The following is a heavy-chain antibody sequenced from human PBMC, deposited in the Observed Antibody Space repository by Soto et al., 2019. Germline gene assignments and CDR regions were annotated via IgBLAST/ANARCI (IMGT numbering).Heavy chain of an antibody. Sequence: PGGSLRLSCVTSGFTVSSNYMSWVRQAPGKGLEWIGFIYYSGSTYYNPSLKSRVSISLHTSKNQFSLNLRSVTAADTAVYYCASMGYHYGSGSYPLDYWGQGTLVTVSS. D-gene: IGHD3-10*01. CDR1: GFTVSSNY. J-gene: IGHJ4*02. V-gene: IGHV4-59*08. CDR2: IYYSGST. CDR3: ASMGYHYGSGSYPLDY.